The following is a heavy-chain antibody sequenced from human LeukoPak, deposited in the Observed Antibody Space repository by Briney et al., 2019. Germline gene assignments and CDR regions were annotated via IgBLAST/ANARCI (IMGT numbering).Heavy chain of an antibody. CDR2: ISSSGSTI. CDR1: GFTFSSYE. CDR3: ARERGAGTRWSYYGMDV. V-gene: IGHV3-48*03. Sequence: GGSLRLSCAASGFTFSSYEMNWVRQAPGKGLEWVSYISSSGSTIYYADSVKGRFTISRDNAKNSLYLQMNSLRAEDTAVYYCARERGAGTRWSYYGMDVWGQGTTVTVSS. D-gene: IGHD1-7*01. J-gene: IGHJ6*02.